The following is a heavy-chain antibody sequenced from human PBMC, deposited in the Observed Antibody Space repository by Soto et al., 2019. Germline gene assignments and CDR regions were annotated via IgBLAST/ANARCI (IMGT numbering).Heavy chain of an antibody. CDR1: GGTFSSYA. D-gene: IGHD3-9*01. Sequence: GASVKVSCKASGGTFSSYAISWVRQAPGQGLEWMGGIIPIFGTANYAQKFQGRVTITADXXXXXXXXXXXXXXSXDTAVYYCANRGYDILTGQLTYYYGMDVWVQGTTVTVSS. V-gene: IGHV1-69*06. CDR2: IIPIFGTA. J-gene: IGHJ6*02. CDR3: ANRGYDILTGQLTYYYGMDV.